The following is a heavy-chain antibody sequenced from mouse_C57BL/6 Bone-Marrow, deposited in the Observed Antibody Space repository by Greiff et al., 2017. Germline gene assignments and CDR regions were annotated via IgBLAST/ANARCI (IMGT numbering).Heavy chain of an antibody. CDR3: ARGGQDSSGYVWFAY. CDR2: IDPSDSYT. V-gene: IGHV1-50*01. D-gene: IGHD3-2*02. CDR1: GYTFTSYW. J-gene: IGHJ3*01. Sequence: VQLQQPGAELVKPGASVKLSCKASGYTFTSYWMQWVKQRPGQGLEWIGEIDPSDSYTNYNQKFKGKATLTVDTSSSPAYMQLSSLTSEYSAVYYCARGGQDSSGYVWFAYWGQGTLVTVSA.